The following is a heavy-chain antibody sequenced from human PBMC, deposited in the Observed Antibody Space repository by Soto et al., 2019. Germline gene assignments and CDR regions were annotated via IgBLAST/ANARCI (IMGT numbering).Heavy chain of an antibody. CDR2: INHSGST. J-gene: IGHJ2*01. CDR1: GGSFSGFY. D-gene: IGHD2-15*01. Sequence: QVQLQQWGAGLLKPSETLSLTCAVYGGSFSGFYWSWIRQPPGKGLEWIGEINHSGSTNYNPSLKSRVTISADTSKNQFSLQLSSVTAADTAVYYCVSKIGSCTGGSCNWYFDLWGRGTLVTVSS. CDR3: VSKIGSCTGGSCNWYFDL. V-gene: IGHV4-34*01.